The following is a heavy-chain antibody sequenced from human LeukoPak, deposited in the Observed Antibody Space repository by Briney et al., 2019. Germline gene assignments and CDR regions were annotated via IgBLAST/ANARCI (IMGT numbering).Heavy chain of an antibody. J-gene: IGHJ4*02. D-gene: IGHD6-13*01. V-gene: IGHV3-23*01. CDR2: ISGSGGST. CDR1: GFTFSSYA. Sequence: GGSLRLSCADSGFTFSSYAMSWVRQAPGKVLEWVSAISGSGGSTYYADSVKGRFTISRDNSKNTLYLQMNSLRAEDTAVYYCAKSPRQQLVYWGQGTLVTVSS. CDR3: AKSPRQQLVY.